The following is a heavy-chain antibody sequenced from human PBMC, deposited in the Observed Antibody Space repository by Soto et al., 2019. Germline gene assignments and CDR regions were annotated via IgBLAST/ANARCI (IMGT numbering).Heavy chain of an antibody. V-gene: IGHV3-33*01. J-gene: IGHJ4*02. CDR3: AREGINNYNEYYFDS. CDR1: GFTFSSYG. CDR2: IWYDGSNK. D-gene: IGHD4-4*01. Sequence: EGALRLSCAASGFTFSSYGMHWVRQAPGKGLEWVAVIWYDGSNKYYADSVKGRFTISRDNAKTSLYLQMNSLRAEDTAVYYCAREGINNYNEYYFDSWGQGSAATVSS.